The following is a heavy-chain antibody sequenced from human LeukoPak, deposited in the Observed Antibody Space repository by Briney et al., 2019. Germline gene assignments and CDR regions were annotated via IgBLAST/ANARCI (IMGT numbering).Heavy chain of an antibody. CDR1: GFTFSDNY. V-gene: IGHV3-11*01. J-gene: IGHJ3*02. Sequence: PGGSLRLSCAASGFTFSDNYMTWVRQAPGRGLEWLSYISGNGRDIQYADSVKGRFTISRDNAKNSLYLQMNSLRAEDTALYYCARRDIVVVPAAIIGAFDIWGQGTMVTVSS. CDR2: ISGNGRDI. D-gene: IGHD2-2*02. CDR3: ARRDIVVVPAAIIGAFDI.